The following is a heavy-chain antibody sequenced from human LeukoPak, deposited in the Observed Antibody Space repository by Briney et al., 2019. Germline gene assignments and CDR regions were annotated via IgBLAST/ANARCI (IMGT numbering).Heavy chain of an antibody. CDR1: GFTFSRYW. Sequence: WGSLRLSCAASGFTFSRYWMHWVRQAPGKGLVWVSRMNSDGSSTNYADSVKGRFTISRDNAKNTLYLQMNSLRAEDTAVYHCATGHYYDSSGYYPLPDAFDIWGQGTMVTVSS. CDR2: MNSDGSST. D-gene: IGHD3-22*01. CDR3: ATGHYYDSSGYYPLPDAFDI. V-gene: IGHV3-74*01. J-gene: IGHJ3*02.